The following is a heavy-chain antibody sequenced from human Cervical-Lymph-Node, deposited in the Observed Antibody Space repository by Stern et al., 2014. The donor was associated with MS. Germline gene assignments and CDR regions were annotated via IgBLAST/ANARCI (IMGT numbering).Heavy chain of an antibody. CDR2: INPNSGGT. D-gene: IGHD6-13*01. Sequence: VQLVESGAEVKKPGASVKVSCKASGYTFTGYYMHWVRQAPGQGLEWMGRINPNSGGTNYAQKFQGRVTMTRDTSISTAYMELSRLRSDDTAVYYCAREVKQQLVRGRLNWFDPWGQGTLVTVSS. CDR1: GYTFTGYY. V-gene: IGHV1-2*06. J-gene: IGHJ5*02. CDR3: AREVKQQLVRGRLNWFDP.